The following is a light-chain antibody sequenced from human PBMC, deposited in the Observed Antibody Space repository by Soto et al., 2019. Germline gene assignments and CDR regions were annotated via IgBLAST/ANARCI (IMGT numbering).Light chain of an antibody. CDR1: SSDVGSYNL. CDR3: CAFVRSNALL. CDR2: EDN. J-gene: IGLJ2*01. V-gene: IGLV2-23*01. Sequence: QSVLTQPASVSGSPGQSITISCTGTSSDVGSYNLVSWYQHHPGKAPKFIIYEDNKRPSGVSNRFSGSKSGNTASLTISGLQAEEEADYYCCAFVRSNALLFGGGTKLTVL.